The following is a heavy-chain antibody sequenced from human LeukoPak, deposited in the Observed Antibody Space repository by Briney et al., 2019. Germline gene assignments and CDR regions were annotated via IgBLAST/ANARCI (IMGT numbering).Heavy chain of an antibody. CDR2: IYYSGST. V-gene: IGHV4-39*01. CDR1: GGSISSSSYY. CDR3: ARSNCSSTSRYLN. Sequence: SETLSLTCTVSGGSISSSSYYWGWIRQPPGKGLEWIGSIYYSGSTYYNPSLKSRVTISVDTSKNQFSLKLSSVTAADTAVYYCARSNCSSTSRYLNWGQGTLVTVSS. D-gene: IGHD2-2*01. J-gene: IGHJ4*02.